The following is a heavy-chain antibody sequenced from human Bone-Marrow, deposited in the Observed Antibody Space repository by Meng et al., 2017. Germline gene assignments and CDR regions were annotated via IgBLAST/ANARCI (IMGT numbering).Heavy chain of an antibody. V-gene: IGHV5-51*01. CDR2: IYPGDSDT. CDR3: ARVNKYYYDSSGYSPYFDY. Sequence: GESLKISCKGSGYSFTSYWIGWVRQMPGKGLEWMGIIYPGDSDTRYSQSFQGQVTISADKSISTAYLQLGSLKASDTAMYYCARVNKYYYDSSGYSPYFDYWGQGTLVTVSS. D-gene: IGHD3-22*01. CDR1: GYSFTSYW. J-gene: IGHJ4*02.